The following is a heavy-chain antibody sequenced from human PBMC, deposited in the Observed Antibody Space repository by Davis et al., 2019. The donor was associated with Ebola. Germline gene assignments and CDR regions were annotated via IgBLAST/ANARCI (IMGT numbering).Heavy chain of an antibody. D-gene: IGHD3-9*01. J-gene: IGHJ4*02. CDR1: GFTFSSYA. CDR2: ISTSTTYI. V-gene: IGHV3-21*01. Sequence: GESLKISCAASGFTFSSYAMHWVRQAPGKGLEWVSSISTSTTYISYADSVKGRFTISRDNAKNSLFLQMNSLRAEDTAVYYCARPDILTGFYYFDSWGQGTLVTVSS. CDR3: ARPDILTGFYYFDS.